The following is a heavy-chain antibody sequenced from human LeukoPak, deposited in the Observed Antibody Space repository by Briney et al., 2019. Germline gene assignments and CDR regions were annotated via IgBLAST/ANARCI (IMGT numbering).Heavy chain of an antibody. CDR1: GGAVNSYY. CDR2: ISHNGNI. J-gene: IGHJ4*02. V-gene: IGHV4-59*02. D-gene: IGHD3-3*01. CDR3: ARGFCSDEICQVFTH. Sequence: SETLSLTCNVSGGAVNSYYWSWIRQTPGEGLKWIGYISHNGNIDYAPSLKSRVTMSIDTTKNQFSLKLTSVTAADTALYFCARGFCSDEICQVFTHWGQGTLVTVSS.